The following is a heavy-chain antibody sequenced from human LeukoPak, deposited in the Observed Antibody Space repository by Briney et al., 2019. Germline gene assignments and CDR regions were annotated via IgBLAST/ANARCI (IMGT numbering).Heavy chain of an antibody. CDR1: GGTFSSYA. Sequence: SVKVPCKASGGTFSSYAISWVRQAPGQGLEWMGRIIPILGIANYAQKFQGRVTITADKSTSTAYMELSSLRSEDTAVYYCASWYYYDSSGYYPGPWFDPWGQGTLVTVSS. D-gene: IGHD3-22*01. V-gene: IGHV1-69*04. CDR2: IIPILGIA. CDR3: ASWYYYDSSGYYPGPWFDP. J-gene: IGHJ5*02.